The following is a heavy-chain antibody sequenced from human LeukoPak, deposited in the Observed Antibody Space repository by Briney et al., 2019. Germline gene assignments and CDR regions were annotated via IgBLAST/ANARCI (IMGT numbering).Heavy chain of an antibody. J-gene: IGHJ6*02. D-gene: IGHD5-12*01. CDR1: GFTFSSYC. Sequence: GGSLRLSCAASGFTFSSYCMSWVRQAPGKGLEWVSYISTISSTIYYADSVKGRFTISRDNAKNSLSLQMNSLRDEDTAVYYCARGGSGYGDYSYFFGLDVWGQGTTVTVSS. CDR2: ISTISSTI. CDR3: ARGGSGYGDYSYFFGLDV. V-gene: IGHV3-48*02.